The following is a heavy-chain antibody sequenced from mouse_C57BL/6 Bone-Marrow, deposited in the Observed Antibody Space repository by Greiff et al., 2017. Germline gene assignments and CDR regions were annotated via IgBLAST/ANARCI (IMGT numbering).Heavy chain of an antibody. CDR2: INPSSGYT. D-gene: IGHD4-1*01. CDR3: ARLWDEGYFDY. Sequence: QVQLKQSGAELARPGASVKMSCKASGYTFTSYTMHWVKQRPGQGLEWIGYINPSSGYTKYNQKFKDKATLTADKSSSTAYMQLSSLTSEDSAVYYCARLWDEGYFDYWGQGATLRVYS. V-gene: IGHV1-4*01. CDR1: GYTFTSYT. J-gene: IGHJ2*01.